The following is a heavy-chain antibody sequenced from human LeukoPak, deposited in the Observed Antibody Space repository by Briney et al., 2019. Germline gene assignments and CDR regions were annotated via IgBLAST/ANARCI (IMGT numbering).Heavy chain of an antibody. V-gene: IGHV1-69*13. D-gene: IGHD6-19*01. CDR2: IIPIFGTA. Sequence: SVKVSCKASGGTFISYAISWVRQAPGQGLEWMGGIIPIFGTANYAQKFQGRVTITADESTSTAYMELSSLRSEDTAVYYCARGPAGSRATLASWGQGTLVTVSS. J-gene: IGHJ5*02. CDR3: ARGPAGSRATLAS. CDR1: GGTFISYA.